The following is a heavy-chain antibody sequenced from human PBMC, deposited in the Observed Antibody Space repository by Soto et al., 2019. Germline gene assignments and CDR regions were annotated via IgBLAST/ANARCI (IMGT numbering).Heavy chain of an antibody. CDR2: IDWDDDK. J-gene: IGHJ6*02. Sequence: SGPTLVNPTQTLTLTCTFSGFSLSTSGMCVSWIRQPPGKALEWLALIDWDDDKYYSTSLKTRLTISKDTSKNQVVLTMTNMDPVDTATYYCARTAAAFRYYYYYYGMDVWGQGTTVTVSS. CDR3: ARTAAAFRYYYYYYGMDV. V-gene: IGHV2-70*01. D-gene: IGHD6-13*01. CDR1: GFSLSTSGMC.